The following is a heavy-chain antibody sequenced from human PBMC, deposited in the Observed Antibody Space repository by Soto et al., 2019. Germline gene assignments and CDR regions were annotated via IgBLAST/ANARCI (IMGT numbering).Heavy chain of an antibody. CDR1: GGSISSGNW. J-gene: IGHJ6*02. V-gene: IGHV4-4*02. CDR2: IYHSGST. D-gene: IGHD3-22*01. Sequence: PSETLPVTCAVSGGSISSGNWWSWVRQPPGKGLEWIGEIYHSGSTNYNPSLKSRVTISVDKSKNQFSLKLSSVTAADTAVYYCARVRVRRDYCDSSGYYSRDMDVWGQGTTVT. CDR3: ARVRVRRDYCDSSGYYSRDMDV.